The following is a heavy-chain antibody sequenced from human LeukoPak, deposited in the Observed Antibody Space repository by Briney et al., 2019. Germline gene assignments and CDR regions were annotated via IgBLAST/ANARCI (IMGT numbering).Heavy chain of an antibody. D-gene: IGHD2-8*01. CDR1: GYTFTGYY. J-gene: IGHJ4*02. CDR2: INPNSGGT. Sequence: GASVKVSCKASGYTFTGYYMHWVRQAPGQGLEWMGWINPNSGGTNYAQKFQGWVTMTRDTSISTAYMELSRLRSDDTAVYYCARDRGCTNGICPLGGDYFDYRGQGTLVTVSS. CDR3: ARDRGCTNGICPLGGDYFDY. V-gene: IGHV1-2*04.